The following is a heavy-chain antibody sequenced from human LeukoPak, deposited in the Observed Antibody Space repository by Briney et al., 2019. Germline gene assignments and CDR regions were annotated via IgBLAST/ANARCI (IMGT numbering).Heavy chain of an antibody. CDR1: GYSFKSYW. CDR2: IYPGDSES. J-gene: IGHJ4*02. V-gene: IGHV5-51*01. CDR3: ARQGPALRPAY. Sequence: GESLKISCKGSGYSFKSYWIGWVRQRPGKGLEWMGHIYPGDSESRYSPSFQGQVNMSVDKSINTAYLQWRSLKAADTAIYCCARQGPALRPAYWGQGTLVTVSS.